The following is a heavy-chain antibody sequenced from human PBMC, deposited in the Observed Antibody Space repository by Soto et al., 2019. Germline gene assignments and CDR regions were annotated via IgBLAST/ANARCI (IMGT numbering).Heavy chain of an antibody. J-gene: IGHJ6*02. CDR1: GYSFTSYW. CDR3: ARPFRSGWYDFNYYYGMDV. CDR2: IYPGDSDT. V-gene: IGHV5-51*01. Sequence: GESLKISCKGSGYSFTSYWIGWVRQMPGKGLEWMGIIYPGDSDTRYSPSFQGQVTISADKSISTAYLQWSSLKASDTAMYYCARPFRSGWYDFNYYYGMDVWGQGTTVTVSS. D-gene: IGHD6-19*01.